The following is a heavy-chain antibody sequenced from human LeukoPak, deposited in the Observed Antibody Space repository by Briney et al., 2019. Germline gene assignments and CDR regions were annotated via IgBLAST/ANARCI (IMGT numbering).Heavy chain of an antibody. CDR2: ISSTSSYI. V-gene: IGHV3-21*01. CDR1: GFTFSNYN. Sequence: GGSLRLSCAASGFTFSNYNFYWVRQAPGKGLEWVSSISSTSSYIYYADSMKGRFTISRDNAKNSLYLQMNSLRAEDTAAYYCARALWSGPVYYGMDVWGQGTTVTVSS. D-gene: IGHD3-10*01. CDR3: ARALWSGPVYYGMDV. J-gene: IGHJ6*02.